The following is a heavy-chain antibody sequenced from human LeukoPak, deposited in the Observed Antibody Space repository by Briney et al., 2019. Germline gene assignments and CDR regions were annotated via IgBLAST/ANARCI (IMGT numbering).Heavy chain of an antibody. CDR2: IYPGDSDT. CDR1: GYRLTSSW. CDR3: ARHGSVGARLLIDY. D-gene: IGHD2-21*01. V-gene: IGHV5-51*01. J-gene: IGHJ4*02. Sequence: PGEPLKISGKASGYRLTSSWIGWVGQLPGKGLEWMGIIYPGDSDTRNSPSFQGEVPFSAANSISPPHLQWSDLKVSDTPIINGARHGSVGARLLIDYWGQGTLVTVSS.